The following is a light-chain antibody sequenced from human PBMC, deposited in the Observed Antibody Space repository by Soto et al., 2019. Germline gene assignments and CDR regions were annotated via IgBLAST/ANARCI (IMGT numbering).Light chain of an antibody. J-gene: IGKJ1*01. CDR3: QQYNNWPPS. CDR1: QTVTSRY. CDR2: GAS. Sequence: EIVLTQSPGTLSLSPGERATLSCRASQTVTSRYLAWYQQKPGQAPRLLIFGASIRDTGIPDRFSGSGSGTESTLTISSLQSEDFAVYYCQQYNNWPPSFGQGTKVDIK. V-gene: IGKV3D-15*01.